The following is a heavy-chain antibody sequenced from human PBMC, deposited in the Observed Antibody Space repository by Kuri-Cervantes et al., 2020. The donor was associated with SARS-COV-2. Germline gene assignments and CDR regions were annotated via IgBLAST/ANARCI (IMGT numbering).Heavy chain of an antibody. D-gene: IGHD6-6*01. CDR3: TRDIAARPRSLISRFDP. CDR2: VRGKANNYAT. CDR1: GFTFSSYT. V-gene: IGHV3-73*01. J-gene: IGHJ5*02. Sequence: GESLKISCAASGFTFSSYTLSWVRQAPGKGLEWVGRVRGKANNYATAYAASVKGRFTISRDDSKNMAYLQMNSLKTEDTAVYYCTRDIAARPRSLISRFDPWGQGTLVTVSS.